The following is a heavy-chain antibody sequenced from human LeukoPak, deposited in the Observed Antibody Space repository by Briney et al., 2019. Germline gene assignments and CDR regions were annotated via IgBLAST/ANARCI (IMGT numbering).Heavy chain of an antibody. V-gene: IGHV4-4*07. D-gene: IGHD3-22*01. CDR2: IYTSGST. J-gene: IGHJ5*02. CDR3: ARDRWDSSGYYYSWFDP. Sequence: ETLSLTLTVSGGSISSYYWSWIRPPAGKGLEWIGRIYTSGSTNYNPSLKSRVTMSVDTSKNQSSLKLSSVTAADTAVYYCARDRWDSSGYYYSWFDPWGQGTLVTVSS. CDR1: GGSISSYY.